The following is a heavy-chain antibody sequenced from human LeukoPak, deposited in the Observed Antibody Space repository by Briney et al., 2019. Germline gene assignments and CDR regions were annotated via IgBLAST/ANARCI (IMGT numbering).Heavy chain of an antibody. CDR1: GFTFSTYW. Sequence: PGGSLRLSCAASGFTFSTYWMNWVRQAPGKGLEWVANIKQDGSEKYYVDSVKGRFTISRDNAKNSLYLQMNSLRAEDTAVYYCARRITIFGVVIIFDYWGQGTLVTVSS. V-gene: IGHV3-7*01. J-gene: IGHJ4*02. CDR2: IKQDGSEK. D-gene: IGHD3-3*01. CDR3: ARRITIFGVVIIFDY.